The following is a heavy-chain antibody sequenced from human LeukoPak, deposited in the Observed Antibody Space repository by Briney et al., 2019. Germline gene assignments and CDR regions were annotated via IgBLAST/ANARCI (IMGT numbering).Heavy chain of an antibody. CDR1: GGSISSGSYY. CDR2: IYTSGST. V-gene: IGHV4-61*02. Sequence: SQTLSLTCTVSGGSISSGSYYWGWIRQPAGKGLEWIGRIYTSGSTNYNPSLKSRVTISVDTSKNQFSLKLSSVTAADTAVYYCARALPRSGYDLDYFDYWGQGTLVTVSS. J-gene: IGHJ4*02. D-gene: IGHD3-16*01. CDR3: ARALPRSGYDLDYFDY.